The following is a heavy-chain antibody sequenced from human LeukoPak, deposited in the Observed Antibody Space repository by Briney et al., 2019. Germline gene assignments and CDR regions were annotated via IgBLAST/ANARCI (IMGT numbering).Heavy chain of an antibody. V-gene: IGHV4-61*02. CDR2: IYTTGST. CDR3: ARGFWNGRGGVYYMDV. CDR1: GGSISSGSYY. D-gene: IGHD1-1*01. Sequence: SETLSLTCTVSGGSISSGSYYWSWIRQPAGKGLEWIGRIYTTGSTNYNPSLKSRVTISVDTSKNQFSLKLSSVTAADTAVYYCARGFWNGRGGVYYMDVWGKGTTVTISS. J-gene: IGHJ6*03.